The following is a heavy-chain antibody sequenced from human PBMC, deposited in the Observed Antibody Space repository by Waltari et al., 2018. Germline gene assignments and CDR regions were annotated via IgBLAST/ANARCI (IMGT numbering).Heavy chain of an antibody. CDR2: IYYIGIT. V-gene: IGHV4-59*01. J-gene: IGHJ6*02. CDR1: GGSISSYY. CDR3: AREQAAGTPHYYYYYGMDV. Sequence: QVQLQESGPGLVKPSETLSLTCAVSGGSISSYYWRWSRHPPGQGLEWLGYIYYIGITNYNPSLKSRVTISVDTSKNQFSLKLSSVTAADTAVYYCAREQAAGTPHYYYYYGMDVWGQGTTVTVSS. D-gene: IGHD6-13*01.